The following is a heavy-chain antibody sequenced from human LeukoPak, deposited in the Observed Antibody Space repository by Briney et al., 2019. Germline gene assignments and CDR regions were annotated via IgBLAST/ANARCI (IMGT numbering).Heavy chain of an antibody. V-gene: IGHV4-59*08. Sequence: EPSETLSLTCTVSGGSISSYYWSWIRQPPGRGLEWIGNIYRSGSTSYNPSLKSRVTISVDTSKNQFSLKVNSVTAADTAVYYCARRHSSGWFYYWGQGTLVTVSP. CDR3: ARRHSSGWFYY. CDR1: GGSISSYY. D-gene: IGHD6-19*01. CDR2: IYRSGST. J-gene: IGHJ4*02.